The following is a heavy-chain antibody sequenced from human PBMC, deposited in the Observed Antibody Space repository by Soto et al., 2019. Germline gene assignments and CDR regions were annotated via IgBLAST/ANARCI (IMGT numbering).Heavy chain of an antibody. V-gene: IGHV1-8*01. CDR1: GYTFTSYD. J-gene: IGHJ4*02. CDR3: ATSPRNSGFDY. Sequence: WASVKVSCKASGYTFTSYDINRVRQATGQGIEWMGWMNPNSGNKGYAQKFQGRDTMTRDTSITTAYMHLSTLRSEDTALYYCATSPRNSGFDYWGLATLVIVSS. D-gene: IGHD7-27*01. CDR2: MNPNSGNK.